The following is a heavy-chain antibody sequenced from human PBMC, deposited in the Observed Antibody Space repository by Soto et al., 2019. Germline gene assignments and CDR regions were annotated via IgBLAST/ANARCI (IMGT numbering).Heavy chain of an antibody. CDR2: ISGSGGRT. J-gene: IGHJ5*02. CDR3: AKGGGCSGGSCPGWFDP. V-gene: IGHV3-23*01. Sequence: EVQLLESGGGLVQPGGSLRLSCAASGFTFSSYAMSWVRQAPGKGLEWVSAISGSGGRTYYADSVKGRFTISRDNSKNTLYRQMNSLRAEDTAVYYCAKGGGCSGGSCPGWFDPWGQGTLVTVSS. D-gene: IGHD2-15*01. CDR1: GFTFSSYA.